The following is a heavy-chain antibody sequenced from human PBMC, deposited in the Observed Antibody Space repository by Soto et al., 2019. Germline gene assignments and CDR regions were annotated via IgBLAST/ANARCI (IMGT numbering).Heavy chain of an antibody. CDR1: GFTFTSSA. D-gene: IGHD2-15*01. Sequence: GASGKISCKASGFTFTSSAVQWVRQARGQRLEWIGWMVVGSGNTNYAQKFQERVTITRDMSTSTAYMELSSLRSEDTAVYYCAAAHQGYCSGGSCYRGLYFDYWGQGTLVTVSP. J-gene: IGHJ4*02. V-gene: IGHV1-58*01. CDR2: MVVGSGNT. CDR3: AAAHQGYCSGGSCYRGLYFDY.